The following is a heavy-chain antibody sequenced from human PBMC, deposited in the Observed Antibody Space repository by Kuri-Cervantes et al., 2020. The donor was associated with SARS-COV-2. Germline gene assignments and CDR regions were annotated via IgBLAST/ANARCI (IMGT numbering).Heavy chain of an antibody. V-gene: IGHV4-34*11. CDR1: GESFSGYY. D-gene: IGHD3-3*01. J-gene: IGHJ6*03. CDR3: ARDSRSSYQVLLDHYYYSYMDV. Sequence: SETLSLTCAFYGESFSGYYWTWVRQPQGKGLEWIGNIYYSGSAFYNPSLKSRVTMSLDLSKSQFSLRLTSVTAADTAVYYCARDSRSSYQVLLDHYYYSYMDVWDKGTTVTVSS. CDR2: IYYSGSA.